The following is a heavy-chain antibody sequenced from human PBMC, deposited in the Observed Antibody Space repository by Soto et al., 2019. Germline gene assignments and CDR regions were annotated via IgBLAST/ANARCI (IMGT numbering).Heavy chain of an antibody. CDR3: ATSSGSAYGLDV. CDR2: IYHTGTT. CDR1: AGSISTTNW. D-gene: IGHD3-10*01. V-gene: IGHV4-4*02. Sequence: SETLSRTCAVSAGSISTTNWYVWVRQPPGMGLEWIGEIYHTGTTTYNPSLKSRVTMSVDTSKNQFSLRLSFVTAADTAVYYCATSSGSAYGLDVWGPGATVTVSS. J-gene: IGHJ6*02.